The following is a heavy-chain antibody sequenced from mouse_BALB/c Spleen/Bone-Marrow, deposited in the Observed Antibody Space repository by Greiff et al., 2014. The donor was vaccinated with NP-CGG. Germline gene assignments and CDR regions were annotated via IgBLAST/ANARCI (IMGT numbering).Heavy chain of an antibody. V-gene: IGHV1-87*01. Sequence: LVESGAELARPGASVKLSCKASGYTFTSYWMQWVKQRPGQGLEWIGAIYPGDGDTRYTQKFKGKATLTADKSSSTAYMQLSSLASEDSAVYYCARRRREYYFDYWGQGTTLTVSS. CDR3: ARRRREYYFDY. J-gene: IGHJ2*01. CDR1: GYTFTSYW. CDR2: IYPGDGDT. D-gene: IGHD2-12*01.